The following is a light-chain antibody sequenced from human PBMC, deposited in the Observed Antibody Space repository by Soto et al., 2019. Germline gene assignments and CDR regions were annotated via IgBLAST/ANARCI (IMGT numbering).Light chain of an antibody. CDR2: DTS. J-gene: IGKJ4*01. V-gene: IGKV3-15*01. CDR3: QRYNNWPLT. CDR1: QGISNT. Sequence: EVVMTQSPATLSVSPGEVATLSCRASQGISNTLAWYQHKPGQTPRLLIYDTSTRAPGVPARFSGSRSGTEFTLTINSLQSDDFVVDYCQRYNNWPLTFGGGTNVE.